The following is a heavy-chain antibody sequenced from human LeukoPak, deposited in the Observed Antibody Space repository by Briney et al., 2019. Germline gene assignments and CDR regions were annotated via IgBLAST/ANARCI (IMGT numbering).Heavy chain of an antibody. CDR1: GFIFSNYW. V-gene: IGHV3-74*01. CDR3: TRDLTA. D-gene: IGHD3-9*01. Sequence: QSGGSLRLSCAASGFIFSNYWMHWVRQAPGKGLQWVSRINSDGSTTNYADSVKGRFTISRDNAKNTLYLQMNSLRAEDTGVYYCTRDLTAWGQGTLVTVSS. CDR2: INSDGSTT. J-gene: IGHJ5*02.